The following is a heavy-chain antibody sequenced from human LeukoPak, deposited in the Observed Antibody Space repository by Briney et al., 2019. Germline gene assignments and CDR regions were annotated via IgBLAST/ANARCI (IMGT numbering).Heavy chain of an antibody. CDR3: ARGGSRHLNP. V-gene: IGHV4-31*03. J-gene: IGHJ5*02. CDR2: IYYSGST. Sequence: SQTLSLTCTVSGGSISSGGYYWSWIRQHPGKGLEWIGHIYYSGSTYYNPSLKSRVTISVDTSKNQFSLKLSSVTAADTAVYYCARGGSRHLNPWGQGTLVTVSS. CDR1: GGSISSGGYY.